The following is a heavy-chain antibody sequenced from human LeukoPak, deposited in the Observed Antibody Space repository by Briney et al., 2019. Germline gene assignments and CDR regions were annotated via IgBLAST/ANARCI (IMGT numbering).Heavy chain of an antibody. CDR3: ARHAISSSPDFDY. CDR2: IYYSGST. V-gene: IGHV4-39*01. J-gene: IGHJ4*02. D-gene: IGHD6-6*01. CDR1: AGSISSSSYY. Sequence: PETLSLTCTVSAGSISSSSYYWGWIRQPPGKGLEWIASIYYSGSTYYNPSLKTRVTISVATSKNQFSLKLSSVTAADTAVYYCARHAISSSPDFDYWGQGTLVTVSS.